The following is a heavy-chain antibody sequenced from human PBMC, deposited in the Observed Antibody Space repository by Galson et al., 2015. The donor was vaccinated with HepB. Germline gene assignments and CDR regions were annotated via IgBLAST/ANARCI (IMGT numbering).Heavy chain of an antibody. V-gene: IGHV1-69*04. J-gene: IGHJ6*02. CDR2: IIPILGIA. CDR1: GGTFSSYA. Sequence: SVKVSCKASGGTFSSYAISWVRQAPGQGLEWMGRIIPILGIANYAQKFQGRVTITADKSTSTAYMELSSLRSEDTAVYYCARDMEMVRGVRSYYYYYGMDVRGQGTTVTVSS. D-gene: IGHD3-10*01. CDR3: ARDMEMVRGVRSYYYYYGMDV.